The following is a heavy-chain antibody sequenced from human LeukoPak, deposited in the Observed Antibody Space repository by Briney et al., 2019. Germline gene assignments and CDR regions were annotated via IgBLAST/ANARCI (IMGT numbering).Heavy chain of an antibody. J-gene: IGHJ4*02. CDR2: INHSGST. CDR3: ARQPWNMGAYYFDL. CDR1: GGSFSGYY. Sequence: PSETLSLTCAVYGGSFSGYYWSWIRQPPGKGLEWIGEINHSGSTNYNPSLKSRVTISIDTSKNQFSLKLNSVTATDTAVYYCARQPWNMGAYYFDLWGQGTLVTVSS. V-gene: IGHV4-34*01. D-gene: IGHD1-26*01.